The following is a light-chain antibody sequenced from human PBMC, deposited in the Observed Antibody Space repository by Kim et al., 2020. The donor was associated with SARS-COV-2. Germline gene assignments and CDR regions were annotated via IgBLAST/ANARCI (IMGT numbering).Light chain of an antibody. CDR3: TSYTSSSTLV. Sequence: QSALTQPASVSGSPGQSITISCTGTSSDVGGYDYVSWYRQHPGKAPKLMIDDVSKRPSGVSNRFSGSKSGNTASRTISGLQAEDEADYYCTSYTSSSTLVFGGGTKLTVL. V-gene: IGLV2-14*03. J-gene: IGLJ2*01. CDR1: SSDVGGYDY. CDR2: DVS.